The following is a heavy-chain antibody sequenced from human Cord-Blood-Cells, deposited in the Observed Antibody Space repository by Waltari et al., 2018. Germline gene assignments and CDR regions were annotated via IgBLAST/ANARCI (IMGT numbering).Heavy chain of an antibody. CDR1: GYTFTSYA. Sequence: QVQLVQSGAEVKKPGASVKVSCKASGYTFTSYAMHWVRQAPGQRLEWMGWINAGNGNTKYSQKFQGIVTITRDTSASTAYMELSSLRSEDTAVYYCARKGYYDSSGYYAFDIWGQGTMVTVSS. D-gene: IGHD3-22*01. CDR2: INAGNGNT. V-gene: IGHV1-3*01. J-gene: IGHJ3*02. CDR3: ARKGYYDSSGYYAFDI.